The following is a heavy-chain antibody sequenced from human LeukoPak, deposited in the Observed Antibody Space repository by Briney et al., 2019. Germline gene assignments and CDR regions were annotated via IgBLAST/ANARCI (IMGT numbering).Heavy chain of an antibody. V-gene: IGHV4-59*01. CDR3: ASLGPYYDSSGYYLDY. CDR2: IYYSGST. CDR1: GGSISSYY. D-gene: IGHD3-22*01. J-gene: IGHJ4*02. Sequence: SETLSLTCTVSGGSISSYYWSWIRQPPGKGLGWIGYIYYSGSTNYNPSLKSRVTISVDTSKNQFSLKLSSVTAAYTAVYYCASLGPYYDSSGYYLDYWGQGTLVTVSP.